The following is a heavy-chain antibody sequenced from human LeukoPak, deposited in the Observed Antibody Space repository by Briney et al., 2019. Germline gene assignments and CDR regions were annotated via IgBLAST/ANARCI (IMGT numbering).Heavy chain of an antibody. J-gene: IGHJ4*02. CDR3: ARGGDSSGYYAFDY. Sequence: SQTLSLTCTVSGGSISSGDYYWSWIRQPPGKGLEWIGYIYYSGSTYYNPSLKSRVTISVDTSKNQFSLKLSSVAAADTAVYYCARGGDSSGYYAFDYWGQGTLVTVSS. D-gene: IGHD3-22*01. CDR1: GGSISSGDYY. V-gene: IGHV4-30-4*01. CDR2: IYYSGST.